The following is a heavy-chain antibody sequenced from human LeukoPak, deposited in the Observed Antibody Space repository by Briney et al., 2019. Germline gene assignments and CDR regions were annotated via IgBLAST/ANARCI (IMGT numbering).Heavy chain of an antibody. J-gene: IGHJ5*02. D-gene: IGHD3-16*01. V-gene: IGHV4-4*07. CDR2: IYTSGST. CDR3: ARTMITFGGVLNWFDP. CDR1: GGSISSYY. Sequence: NASETLSLTCTVSGGSISSYYWSWIRLPAGKGLEWIGRIYTSGSTNYNPSLKSRVTMSVDTSKNQFSLKLSSVTAADTAVYYCARTMITFGGVLNWFDPWGQGTLATVSS.